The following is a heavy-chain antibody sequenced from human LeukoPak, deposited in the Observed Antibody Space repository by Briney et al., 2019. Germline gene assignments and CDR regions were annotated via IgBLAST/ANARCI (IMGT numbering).Heavy chain of an antibody. V-gene: IGHV6-1*01. J-gene: IGHJ3*02. CDR1: GDSASSNSVA. CDR3: ARGTNSTFDI. Sequence: SQTLSLTCAISGDSASSNSVAWNWIRQSPSRGLEWLGRAYSRSRGGRDYAISVRSRINIDTDTSRSQFSLQLSSMTPEDTAVYYCARGTNSTFDIWGQGTMVTVSS. CDR2: AYSRSRGGR. D-gene: IGHD1-7*01.